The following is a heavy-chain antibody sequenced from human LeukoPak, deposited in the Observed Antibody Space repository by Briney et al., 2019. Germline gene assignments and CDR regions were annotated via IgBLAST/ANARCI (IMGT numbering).Heavy chain of an antibody. Sequence: ASVKVSCKASGYTFTGYYMHWVRRAPGQGLERMGWINPNSGGTNYAQKFQGRVTMTRDTSISTAYMELSRLRSDDTAVYYCARVLTMVRGANDAFDIWGQGTMVTVSS. D-gene: IGHD3-10*01. J-gene: IGHJ3*02. CDR1: GYTFTGYY. CDR2: INPNSGGT. CDR3: ARVLTMVRGANDAFDI. V-gene: IGHV1-2*02.